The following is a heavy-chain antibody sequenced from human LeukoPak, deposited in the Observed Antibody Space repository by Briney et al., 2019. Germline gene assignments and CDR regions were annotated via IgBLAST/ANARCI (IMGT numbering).Heavy chain of an antibody. CDR1: GDSISNYY. V-gene: IGHV4-4*07. CDR3: ARQDLAVSGIDY. J-gene: IGHJ4*02. CDR2: IYTSGST. D-gene: IGHD6-13*01. Sequence: KPSETLSLTCIVSGDSISNYYWSWIRQPAGKGLEWIGRIYTSGSTNYNPSLKSRVTMSVDTSKNQFSLKLNSVTAADTAVYYCARQDLAVSGIDYWGQGTLVTVSS.